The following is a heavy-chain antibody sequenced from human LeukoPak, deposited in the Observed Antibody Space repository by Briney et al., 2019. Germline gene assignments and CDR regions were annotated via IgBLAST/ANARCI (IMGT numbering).Heavy chain of an antibody. J-gene: IGHJ4*02. V-gene: IGHV3-30*14. D-gene: IGHD6-13*01. CDR1: GFTFSSYA. CDR2: ISYDGSNK. Sequence: GGSLRLSCAASGFTFSSYAMHWVRQAPGKGLEWVAVISYDGSNKYYADSVKGRFTISRDNSKNTLYLQMNSLRAEDTAVYYCARDLAAAAGTYWGQGTLVTVSS. CDR3: ARDLAAAAGTY.